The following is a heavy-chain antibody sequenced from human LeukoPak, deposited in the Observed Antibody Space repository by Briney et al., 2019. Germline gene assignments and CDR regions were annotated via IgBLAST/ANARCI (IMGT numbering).Heavy chain of an antibody. CDR2: IYHSGST. D-gene: IGHD3-16*01. J-gene: IGHJ5*02. V-gene: IGHV4-59*01. Sequence: PSEALSLTCTVSGGSISNYYWYWIRQPPGKGLECIGYIYHSGSTNYNPSLKSRVTISVDTSKNQFSLKLRSVTAADTAVYYCAREVGLGMYNWFDPWGQGTLVTVSS. CDR1: GGSISNYY. CDR3: AREVGLGMYNWFDP.